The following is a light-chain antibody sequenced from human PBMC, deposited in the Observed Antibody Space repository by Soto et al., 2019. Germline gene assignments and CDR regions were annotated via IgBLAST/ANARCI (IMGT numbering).Light chain of an antibody. J-gene: IGKJ1*01. V-gene: IGKV1-39*01. CDR2: SAS. CDR3: QQTYSNSVT. CDR1: QNIDKA. Sequence: DIRITQSPASLCAAVRDRVTVTYQASQNIDKALHWYQQKPGKGPNRLIFSASILQSGGPSRFIGSGSGTEFTLTISGMQPDDFATYYCQQTYSNSVTFGQGTKVDI.